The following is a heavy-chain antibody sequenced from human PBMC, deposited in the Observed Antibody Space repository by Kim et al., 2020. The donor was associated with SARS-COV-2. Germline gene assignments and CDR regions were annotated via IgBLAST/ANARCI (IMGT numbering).Heavy chain of an antibody. V-gene: IGHV1-69*04. CDR2: IIPILGIA. Sequence: SVKVSCKASGGTFSSYAISWVRQAPGQGLEWMGRIIPILGIANYAQKFQGRVTITADKSTSTAYMELSSLRSEDTAAYYCARDYYGSGNYFDYWGQGTL. CDR3: ARDYYGSGNYFDY. J-gene: IGHJ4*02. CDR1: GGTFSSYA. D-gene: IGHD3-10*01.